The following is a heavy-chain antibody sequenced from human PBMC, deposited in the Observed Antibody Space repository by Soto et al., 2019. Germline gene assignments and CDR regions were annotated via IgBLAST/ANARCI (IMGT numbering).Heavy chain of an antibody. CDR3: AKRPLELHMYDY. CDR2: IIGSGGTT. CDR1: GFIFRNYV. D-gene: IGHD1-7*01. J-gene: IGHJ4*02. Sequence: EVQLSESGGGLVQPGGSLRLSCTACGFIFRNYVMTWVRQAPGKGLEWVSSIIGSGGTTYYTDSVKGRFTISRDNSKNTLFLQINSLRAEDTAVYYCAKRPLELHMYDYWGQGTLVTVSS. V-gene: IGHV3-23*01.